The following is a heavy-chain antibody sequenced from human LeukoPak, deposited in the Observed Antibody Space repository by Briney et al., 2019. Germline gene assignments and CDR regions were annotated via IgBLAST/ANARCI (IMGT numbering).Heavy chain of an antibody. J-gene: IGHJ4*02. CDR2: IYYSGST. Sequence: SETLSLTCTVSGGSISSSSYYWGWIRQPPGKGLEWIGSIYYSGSTYYNPSLKSRVTISVDTFKNQFSLKLSSVTAADTAVYYCARGEYQLLPYFDYWGQGTLVTVSS. D-gene: IGHD2-2*01. V-gene: IGHV4-39*07. CDR3: ARGEYQLLPYFDY. CDR1: GGSISSSSYY.